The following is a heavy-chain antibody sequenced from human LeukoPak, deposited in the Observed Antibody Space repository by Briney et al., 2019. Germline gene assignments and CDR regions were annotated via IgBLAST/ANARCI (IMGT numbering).Heavy chain of an antibody. CDR1: GGTFSSYA. V-gene: IGHV1-69*13. CDR2: IIPIFGTA. CDR3: ASYIPSEREYFDY. Sequence: GASVKVSCKASGGTFSSYAISWVRQAPGQGLEWMGGIIPIFGTANYAQKFQGRVTITADESTSTAYIELSSLRSEDTAVYYCASYIPSEREYFDYWGQGTLVTASS. J-gene: IGHJ4*02. D-gene: IGHD2-2*02.